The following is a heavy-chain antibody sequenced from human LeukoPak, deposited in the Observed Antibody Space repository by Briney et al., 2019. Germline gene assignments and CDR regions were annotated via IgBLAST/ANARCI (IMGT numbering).Heavy chain of an antibody. CDR2: ISSSSSYI. Sequence: GGSLRLSCAASGFTFSSYSMNWVRQAPGKGLEWVSSISSSSSYIYYADSVKGRFTISRDNAKNSLYLQMNSLRAEDTAVYYCARDRQAEGYRGWGQGTLVTVSS. D-gene: IGHD5-18*01. J-gene: IGHJ4*02. CDR3: ARDRQAEGYRG. CDR1: GFTFSSYS. V-gene: IGHV3-21*01.